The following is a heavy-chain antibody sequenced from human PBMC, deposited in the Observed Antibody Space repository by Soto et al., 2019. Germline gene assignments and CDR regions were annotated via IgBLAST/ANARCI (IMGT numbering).Heavy chain of an antibody. CDR1: GYTFTSYG. CDR3: AWGYYDSSGYLRFDY. V-gene: IGHV1-18*04. CDR2: ISAYNGNT. D-gene: IGHD3-22*01. Sequence: ASVKVSCKASGYTFTSYGISWVRQAPGQGLEWMGWISAYNGNTNYAQKLQGRVTMTTDTSTSTAYMELRSLRPDDTAVDYCAWGYYDSSGYLRFDYWGQGTLVTVSA. J-gene: IGHJ4*02.